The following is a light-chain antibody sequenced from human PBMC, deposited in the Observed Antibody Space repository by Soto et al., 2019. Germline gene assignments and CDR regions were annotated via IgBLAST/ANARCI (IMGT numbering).Light chain of an antibody. CDR1: LNIYFKSNNRNY. J-gene: IGKJ4*01. CDR2: WAS. Sequence: DIVMTQSRDSLRVSLGERAAISCTSSLNIYFKSNNRNYLAWYQQKTGQPPKLLVHWASTRESGVPDRFTGSGSGTYFTLTIDNVQPDDEAVYYCQQYFITPLTCGGGTKVHIX. CDR3: QQYFITPLT. V-gene: IGKV4-1*01.